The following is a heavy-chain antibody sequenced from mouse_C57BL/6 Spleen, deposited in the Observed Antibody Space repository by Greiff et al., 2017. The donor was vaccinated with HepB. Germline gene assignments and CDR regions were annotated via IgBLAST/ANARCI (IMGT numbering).Heavy chain of an antibody. V-gene: IGHV1-82*01. Sequence: VHLVESGPELVKPGASVKISCKASGYAFSSSWMNWVKQRPGKGLEWIGRIYPGDGDTNYNGKFKGKATLTADNSSSTAYMQLSSLTSEDSAVYICAREFITTGVATPYYAMDYWGQGTSVTVSS. CDR2: IYPGDGDT. J-gene: IGHJ4*01. CDR3: AREFITTGVATPYYAMDY. CDR1: GYAFSSSW. D-gene: IGHD1-1*01.